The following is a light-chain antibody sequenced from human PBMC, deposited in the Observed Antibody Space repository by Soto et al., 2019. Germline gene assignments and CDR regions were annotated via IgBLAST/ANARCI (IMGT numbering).Light chain of an antibody. V-gene: IGKV3D-20*02. J-gene: IGKJ1*01. CDR2: GVS. Sequence: EIVLTQSPGTLSLSPGERATLSCRASQSVSSIYFAWYQQKRGQAPRLLIYGVSSRATGIPDRFSGSGSGTDFTLTISSLEPEDFAVHYCQQRSNWPPWTFGQGTKVDIK. CDR1: QSVSSIY. CDR3: QQRSNWPPWT.